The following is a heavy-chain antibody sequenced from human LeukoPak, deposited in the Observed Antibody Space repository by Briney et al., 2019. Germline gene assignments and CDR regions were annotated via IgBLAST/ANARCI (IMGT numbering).Heavy chain of an antibody. V-gene: IGHV3-48*03. Sequence: PGRSLRLSCAASGFTFSSYEMNWVRQAPGKGLEWVSYISSSGSTKYYADSVKGRFTISRDNAKNSLYLQTNSLGAEDTAVYYCARAFQELPQLYYYYYMDVWGKGTTVTVSS. CDR1: GFTFSSYE. J-gene: IGHJ6*03. D-gene: IGHD6-13*01. CDR3: ARAFQELPQLYYYYYMDV. CDR2: ISSSGSTK.